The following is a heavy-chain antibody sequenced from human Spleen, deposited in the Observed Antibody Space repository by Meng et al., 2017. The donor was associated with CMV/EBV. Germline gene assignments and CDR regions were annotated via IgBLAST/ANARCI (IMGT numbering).Heavy chain of an antibody. CDR1: GFTFSTYT. CDR2: ISGTSSGISSTYI. J-gene: IGHJ4*02. Sequence: GESLEISCAASGFTFSTYTMNWVRQAPGEGLEWVSSISGTSSGISSTYIYYADSVKGRFTISRDNAKNALYLQMNSLRAEDTAVYYCARNSYGEHFDYWGQGTLVTVSS. CDR3: ARNSYGEHFDY. D-gene: IGHD5-18*01. V-gene: IGHV3-21*01.